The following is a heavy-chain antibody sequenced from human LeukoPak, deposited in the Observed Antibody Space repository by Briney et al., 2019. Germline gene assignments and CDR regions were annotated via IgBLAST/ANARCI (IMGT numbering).Heavy chain of an antibody. V-gene: IGHV3-30*18. CDR3: AKDSSVAGLFDY. D-gene: IGHD6-19*01. CDR2: ISYDGSNK. J-gene: IGHJ4*01. Sequence: PGRSLRLSCAASGFTFSSYGMHWVRQAPGKGLEWVAVISYDGSNKYYADSVKGRFTISRDNSKNTLYLQMNSLRAEDTAVYYCAKDSSVAGLFDYWGQEPWSPSPQ. CDR1: GFTFSSYG.